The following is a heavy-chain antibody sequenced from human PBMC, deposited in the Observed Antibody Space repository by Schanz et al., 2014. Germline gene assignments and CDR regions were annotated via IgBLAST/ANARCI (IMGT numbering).Heavy chain of an antibody. D-gene: IGHD5-18*01. V-gene: IGHV3-30*02. J-gene: IGHJ4*02. Sequence: QVHLVESGGGVVQPGGSLRLSCAASGFIFRTYGMHWVRQAPGKGLEWVAFIHYDGTYKYYADSVKGRFTISRDNSENTLYLQMISLRAEDPAVYYCAKLDGYAYGSMGQEYFDYWGQGTLVAVSS. CDR3: AKLDGYAYGSMGQEYFDY. CDR1: GFIFRTYG. CDR2: IHYDGTYK.